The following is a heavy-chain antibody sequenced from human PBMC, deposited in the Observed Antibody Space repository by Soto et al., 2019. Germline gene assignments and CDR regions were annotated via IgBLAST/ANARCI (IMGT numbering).Heavy chain of an antibody. CDR1: GFTFSSYS. Sequence: GESLKISCAASGFTFSSYSMNWVRQAPGKGLEWVSYISSSSSTIYYADSVKGRFTISRDNAKNSLYLQMNSLRDEDTAVYYCASGGYSLFDYWGQGTLVTVSS. CDR2: ISSSSSTI. V-gene: IGHV3-48*02. J-gene: IGHJ4*02. CDR3: ASGGYSLFDY. D-gene: IGHD5-18*01.